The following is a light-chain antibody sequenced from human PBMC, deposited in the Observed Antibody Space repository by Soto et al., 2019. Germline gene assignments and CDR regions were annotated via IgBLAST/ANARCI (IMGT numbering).Light chain of an antibody. CDR2: GAS. Sequence: EIVMTQSPVTLSVSPGERATLSCRANQSISNHLAWYQQKPGQPPRLLIYGASTRATGIPARFSGSGSGTEFTLTISSLLSEDFAVYYCQQYNNWPPRTFGQGTKLEIK. CDR1: QSISNH. J-gene: IGKJ2*01. V-gene: IGKV3-15*01. CDR3: QQYNNWPPRT.